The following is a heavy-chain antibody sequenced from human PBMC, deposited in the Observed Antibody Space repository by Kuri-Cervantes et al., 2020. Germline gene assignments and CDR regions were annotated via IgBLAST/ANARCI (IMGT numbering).Heavy chain of an antibody. J-gene: IGHJ4*02. CDR3: ATLSDMYQLLLDY. Sequence: GESLKISCAASGFTFSSYSLNWVRQAPGKGLEWVSSISSSSYIYYADSVKGRFTISRDNAKNSLYLQMNSLRDEDTAVYYCATLSDMYQLLLDYWGQGTLVTVSS. CDR1: GFTFSSYS. V-gene: IGHV3-21*01. CDR2: ISSSSYI. D-gene: IGHD2-2*01.